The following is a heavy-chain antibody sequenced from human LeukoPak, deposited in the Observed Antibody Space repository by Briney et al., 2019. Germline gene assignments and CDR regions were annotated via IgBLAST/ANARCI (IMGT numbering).Heavy chain of an antibody. CDR3: ATSGTTESAFDI. CDR2: INPNSGDT. V-gene: IGHV1-2*04. CDR1: GYTFTGYY. Sequence: ASVKVSCIASGYTFTGYYLHWVRQAPGQGLEWMGRINPNSGDTNSPQNLQGWVIMTRDTSISTAYMELSRLRSDDTAVYYCATSGTTESAFDIWGQGTLVTVSS. D-gene: IGHD1-7*01. J-gene: IGHJ3*02.